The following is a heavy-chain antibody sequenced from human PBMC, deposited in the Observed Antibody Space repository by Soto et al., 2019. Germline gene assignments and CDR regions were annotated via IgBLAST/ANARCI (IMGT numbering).Heavy chain of an antibody. Sequence: QIQLVQSGAEVKKPGASVKVSCKASGYTFSNDAITWVRLAPGQGLEWMGWVSAYNGNTNYAQKFKGRVTMTTDTSTSTAYMEIRSLRYDDTAVYFCARASLYYWNYMMYWGQGTLVTVSS. CDR1: GYTFSNDA. CDR3: ARASLYYWNYMMY. V-gene: IGHV1-18*01. CDR2: VSAYNGNT. D-gene: IGHD1-7*01. J-gene: IGHJ4*02.